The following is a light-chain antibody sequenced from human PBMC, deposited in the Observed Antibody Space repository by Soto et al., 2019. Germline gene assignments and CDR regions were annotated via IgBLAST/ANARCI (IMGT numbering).Light chain of an antibody. V-gene: IGLV2-14*03. Sequence: QSVLTQPASVSGSPGQSITISCTGTSSDVGGYNFVSWYQHHPGKAPKLIIYDVNNRPSGVSNRFSGSKSGNTASLTISGPQSEHEAEYYCTSYTTSSTYVFGPGTKLTVL. CDR1: SSDVGGYNF. J-gene: IGLJ1*01. CDR2: DVN. CDR3: TSYTTSSTYV.